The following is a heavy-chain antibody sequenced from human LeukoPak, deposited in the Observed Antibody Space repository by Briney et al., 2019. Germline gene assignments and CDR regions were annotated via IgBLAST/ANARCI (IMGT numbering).Heavy chain of an antibody. CDR1: GFTVSTNY. J-gene: IGHJ4*02. Sequence: GGSLRLSCAASGFTVSTNYLSWVRQAPGKGLEWVSVIYSGGSTYYADSVKGRFTISRDNSKNTLYLQMNSLRAEDTAVYYCARDRFNQRTFDYWGQGTLVTVSS. CDR3: ARDRFNQRTFDY. CDR2: IYSGGST. V-gene: IGHV3-66*01. D-gene: IGHD1-14*01.